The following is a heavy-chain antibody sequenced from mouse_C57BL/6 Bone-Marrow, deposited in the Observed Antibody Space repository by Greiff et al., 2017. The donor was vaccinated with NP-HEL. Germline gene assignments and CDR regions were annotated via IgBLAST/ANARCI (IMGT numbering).Heavy chain of an antibody. V-gene: IGHV1-15*01. Sequence: QVQLKQSGAELVRPGASVTLSCKASGYTFTDYEMHWVKQTPVHGLEWIGAIDPETGGTAYNQKFKGKAILTADKSSSTAYMELRSLTSDDSAVYYCTRSLNWDAFAYWGQGTLVTVSA. CDR1: GYTFTDYE. J-gene: IGHJ3*01. CDR3: TRSLNWDAFAY. D-gene: IGHD4-1*01. CDR2: IDPETGGT.